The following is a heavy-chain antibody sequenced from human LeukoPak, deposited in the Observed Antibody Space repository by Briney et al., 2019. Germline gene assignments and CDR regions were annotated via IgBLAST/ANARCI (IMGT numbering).Heavy chain of an antibody. J-gene: IGHJ6*03. CDR2: VFHRGTT. D-gene: IGHD3-3*01. V-gene: IGHV4-38-2*02. Sequence: SETLSLTCTVAGYSINSAFYWGWIRVPPGKGLEWIGSVFHRGTTYYNSSLKSRVNISIDTSKNQFSLKLSSVTAADTAVYYCAHSPGNYDFWSGYFAYYYMDVWGKGTTVTVSS. CDR3: AHSPGNYDFWSGYFAYYYMDV. CDR1: GYSINSAFY.